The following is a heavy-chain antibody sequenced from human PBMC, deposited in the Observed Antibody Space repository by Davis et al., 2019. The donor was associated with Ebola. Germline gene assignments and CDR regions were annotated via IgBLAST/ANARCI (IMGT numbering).Heavy chain of an antibody. Sequence: GESLKISCAASGFTLSGYDMNWVRQAPGKGLDWVAVISSDGSNKYYADSVKGRFTISRDNSKNTLYLQMNSLRAEDTAIYSCARDQLGYTYGWESWFDPWGQGTLVTVSS. CDR1: GFTLSGYD. V-gene: IGHV3-30*19. CDR3: ARDQLGYTYGWESWFDP. CDR2: ISSDGSNK. J-gene: IGHJ5*02. D-gene: IGHD5-18*01.